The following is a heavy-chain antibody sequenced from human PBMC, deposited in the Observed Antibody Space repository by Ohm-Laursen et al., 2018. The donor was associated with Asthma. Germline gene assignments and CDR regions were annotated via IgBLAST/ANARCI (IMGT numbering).Heavy chain of an antibody. Sequence: SLRLSCAASGFTFRSYAMNWVRQAPGKGLEWVSSISSSSSYIYYADSVKGRFTISRDNSKNTLYLQMNSLRAEDTAVYYCARENIAVAGTGFDYWGQGALVTVSS. D-gene: IGHD6-19*01. CDR2: ISSSSSYI. CDR1: GFTFRSYA. V-gene: IGHV3-21*01. CDR3: ARENIAVAGTGFDY. J-gene: IGHJ4*02.